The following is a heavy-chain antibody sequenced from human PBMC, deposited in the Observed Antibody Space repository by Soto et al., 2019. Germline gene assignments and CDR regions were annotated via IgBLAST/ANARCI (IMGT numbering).Heavy chain of an antibody. Sequence: QVQLVQSGAEVKKPGASVKVSCKASGYTFTSYGISWVRQAPGQGLEWMGWISAYNGNTNYAQKLQGRVTMTTDTSTSTAYMELRSLRSDDTAVDYCARERYCSSTSCYTGGRSFDPWGQGTLVTVSS. CDR1: GYTFTSYG. CDR3: ARERYCSSTSCYTGGRSFDP. J-gene: IGHJ5*02. V-gene: IGHV1-18*01. D-gene: IGHD2-2*02. CDR2: ISAYNGNT.